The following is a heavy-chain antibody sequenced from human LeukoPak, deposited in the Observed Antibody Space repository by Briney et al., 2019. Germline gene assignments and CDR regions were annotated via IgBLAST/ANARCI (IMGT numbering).Heavy chain of an antibody. D-gene: IGHD3-22*01. CDR2: IYYSGST. J-gene: IGHJ4*02. V-gene: IGHV4-61*05. CDR3: ARRPTMIVAGYFDY. Sequence: SETLSLTCTVSGGSISNSACYWGWIRQPPGKGLEWIGYIYYSGSTNYNPSLKSRVTISVDTSKNQFSLKLSSVTAADTAVYYCARRPTMIVAGYFDYWGQGTLVTVSS. CDR1: GGSISNSACY.